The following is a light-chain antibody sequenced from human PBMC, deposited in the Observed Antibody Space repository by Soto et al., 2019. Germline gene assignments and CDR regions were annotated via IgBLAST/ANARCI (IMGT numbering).Light chain of an antibody. CDR2: KAS. CDR3: QQYDSFTWT. J-gene: IGKJ1*01. Sequence: DIQMTQSPSTLSASVGDRVTITCRASQSINSWLAWYQQKAGEAPKLLIYKASTLESGVPSRFSGGESGTEFTLTISSLQPDDFATYYCQQYDSFTWTFGQGTKVEFK. V-gene: IGKV1-5*03. CDR1: QSINSW.